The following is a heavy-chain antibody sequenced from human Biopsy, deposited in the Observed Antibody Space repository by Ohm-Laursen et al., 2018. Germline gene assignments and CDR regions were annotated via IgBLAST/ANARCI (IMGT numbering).Heavy chain of an antibody. CDR3: ARLQGMQLQKNYFDY. V-gene: IGHV3-11*01. CDR1: GFSFNDYY. Sequence: SLRLSCSASGFSFNDYYMSWIRQAPGKRLEWVSYISNSGGTIFYADSVKDRFTVSRDNAKNSLYLHMSSLRADDTAVYYCARLQGMQLQKNYFDYWGLGTPVTVSS. J-gene: IGHJ4*02. CDR2: ISNSGGTI. D-gene: IGHD2-15*01.